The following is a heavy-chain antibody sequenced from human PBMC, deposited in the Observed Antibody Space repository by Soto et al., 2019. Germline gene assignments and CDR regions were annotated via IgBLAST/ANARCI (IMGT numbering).Heavy chain of an antibody. Sequence: GGSLRLSCAASGFTFSSYWMSWVRQAPGKGLEWVANIKQDGSVKYYVDSVKGRFTISRENAKNSLYLQMNNLRAEDAAVYYYARRKGGSSGWDGSYYYYYDMDVWGQGTTVTVSS. J-gene: IGHJ6*02. CDR1: GFTFSSYW. CDR3: ARRKGGSSGWDGSYYYYYDMDV. V-gene: IGHV3-7*01. D-gene: IGHD6-19*01. CDR2: IKQDGSVK.